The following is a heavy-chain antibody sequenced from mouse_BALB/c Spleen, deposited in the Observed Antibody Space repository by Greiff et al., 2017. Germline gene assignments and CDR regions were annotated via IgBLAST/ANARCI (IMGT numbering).Heavy chain of an antibody. V-gene: IGHV5-17*02. CDR3: ASSGYDGAMDY. CDR2: ISSGSSTI. J-gene: IGHJ4*01. D-gene: IGHD2-14*01. CDR1: GFTFSSFG. Sequence: EVMLVESGGGLVQPGGSRKLSCAASGFTFSSFGMHWVRQAPEKGLEWVAYISSGSSTIYYADTVKGRFTISRDNPKNTLFLQMTSLRSEDTAMYYCASSGYDGAMDYWGQGTSVTVSS.